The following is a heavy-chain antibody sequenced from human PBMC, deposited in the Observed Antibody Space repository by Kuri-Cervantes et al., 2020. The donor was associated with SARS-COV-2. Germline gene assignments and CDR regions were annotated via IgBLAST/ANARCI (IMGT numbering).Heavy chain of an antibody. CDR3: AKDRGDFWYYYMDV. D-gene: IGHD2-21*02. V-gene: IGHV3-43D*03. CDR1: GFTFEDYA. J-gene: IGHJ6*03. Sequence: GESLKISCAASGFTFEDYAMHWVRQAPGKGLEWVSLISGDGDSTYYADSVEGRFTISRDNSKNSLYLQMNSLRVEDTALYYCAKDRGDFWYYYMDVWGKGTTVTVSS. CDR2: ISGDGDST.